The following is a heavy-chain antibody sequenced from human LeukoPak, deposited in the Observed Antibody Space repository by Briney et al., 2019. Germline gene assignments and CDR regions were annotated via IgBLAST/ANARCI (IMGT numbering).Heavy chain of an antibody. CDR1: GYTFTGYY. V-gene: IGHV1-2*02. J-gene: IGHJ4*02. CDR2: INPNSGGT. Sequence: ASVKVSCKASGYTFTGYYMHWVRQAPGQGLEWMGWINPNSGGTNYQGRVTMTGDTSISTAYMELSRLRSDDTAVYYCARGFLIRYNWNYHDYWGQGTLVTVSS. CDR3: ARGFLIRYNWNYHDY. D-gene: IGHD1-7*01.